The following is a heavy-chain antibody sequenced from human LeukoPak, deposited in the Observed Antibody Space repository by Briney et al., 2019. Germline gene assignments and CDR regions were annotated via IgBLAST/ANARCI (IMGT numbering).Heavy chain of an antibody. V-gene: IGHV3-23*01. CDR1: GFTFSSYA. J-gene: IGHJ4*02. CDR3: ARDPPVGYSSGWYGSDGY. D-gene: IGHD6-19*01. CDR2: ISGSGGST. Sequence: PGGSLRLSCAASGFTFSSYAMSWVRQAPGKGLEWVSAISGSGGSTYYADSVKGRFTISRDNAKNSLYLQMNSLRAEDTAVYCCARDPPVGYSSGWYGSDGYWGQGTLVTVSS.